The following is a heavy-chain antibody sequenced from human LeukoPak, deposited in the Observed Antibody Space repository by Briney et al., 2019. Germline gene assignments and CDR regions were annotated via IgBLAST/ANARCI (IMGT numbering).Heavy chain of an antibody. CDR1: GGSISSGGYY. V-gene: IGHV4-31*03. D-gene: IGHD6-13*01. CDR2: IYYSGST. J-gene: IGHJ4*02. Sequence: KTSETLSLTCTVSGGSISSGGYYWSWIRQHPGKGLEWIGYIYYSGSTYYNPSLKSRVTISVDTSKNQFSLKLSSVTAADTAVYYCASSIYSSSWPLDYWGQGTLVTVSS. CDR3: ASSIYSSSWPLDY.